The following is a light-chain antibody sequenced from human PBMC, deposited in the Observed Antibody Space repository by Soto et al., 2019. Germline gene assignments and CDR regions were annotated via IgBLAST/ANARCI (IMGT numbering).Light chain of an antibody. Sequence: QTVVTQSPSASASLGASVKLTCTLSRGHSSYAIAWHQQQPEKGPRYLMKLNSDGSHSKGDGIPDRFSGSSSGAERYLTISSLQSEDEADYYCQTWGTGIFGGGTKLTVL. V-gene: IGLV4-69*01. CDR1: RGHSSYA. CDR2: LNSDGSH. J-gene: IGLJ2*01. CDR3: QTWGTGI.